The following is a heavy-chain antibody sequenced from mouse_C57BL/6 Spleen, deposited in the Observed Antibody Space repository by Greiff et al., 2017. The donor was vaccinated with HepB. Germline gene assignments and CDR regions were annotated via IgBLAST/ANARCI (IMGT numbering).Heavy chain of an antibody. CDR3: ARYGSTGAMDY. J-gene: IGHJ4*01. CDR1: GFTFTDYY. V-gene: IGHV7-3*01. Sequence: EVKLMESGGGLVQPGGSLILSCAASGFTFTDYYMSWVRQPPGKALEWLGFIRNKANGYTTEYSASVKGRFTISRDNSQSILYLQMNALRAEDSATYYCARYGSTGAMDYWGQGTSVTVSS. CDR2: IRNKANGYTT.